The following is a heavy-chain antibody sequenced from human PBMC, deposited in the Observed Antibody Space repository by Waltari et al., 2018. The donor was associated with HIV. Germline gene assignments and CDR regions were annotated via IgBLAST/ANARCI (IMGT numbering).Heavy chain of an antibody. CDR2: ISYDGSNK. V-gene: IGHV3-30*01. CDR1: GFTFRSYA. Sequence: QVQLVESGGGVVQPGRSLRLSCAASGFTFRSYAMHWVRQAPGKGLEWVAVISYDGSNKYYADSVKGRFTISRDNSKNTLYLQMNSLRAEDTAVYYCARVSDYAFDYWGQGTLVTVSS. J-gene: IGHJ4*02. CDR3: ARVSDYAFDY. D-gene: IGHD4-17*01.